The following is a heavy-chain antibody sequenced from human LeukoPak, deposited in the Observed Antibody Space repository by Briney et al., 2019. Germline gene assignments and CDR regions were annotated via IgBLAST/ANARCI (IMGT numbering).Heavy chain of an antibody. Sequence: GGSLRLSCAASGFTFSSNSMNWVRQAPGKGLGWVSYISSTGGTIYYADSMKGRFTISRDNAKNSVYLQMNNLRVEDTAVYYCVRDWDYGGQGTLVTVSS. J-gene: IGHJ4*02. CDR2: ISSTGGTI. CDR3: VRDWDY. V-gene: IGHV3-48*04. CDR1: GFTFSSNS.